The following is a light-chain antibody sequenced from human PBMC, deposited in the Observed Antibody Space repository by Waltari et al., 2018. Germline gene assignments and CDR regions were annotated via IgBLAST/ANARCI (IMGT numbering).Light chain of an antibody. CDR3: CSYAGSSTWV. CDR2: EGS. J-gene: IGLJ3*02. V-gene: IGLV2-23*01. Sequence: QSALTQPASVSGSPGQSITISCTGTSSDVGSYNFVSWSQQHPGKAPKPMIYEGSKRPSGVSNRFSGSKSGNTASLTISGLQAEDEADYYCCSYAGSSTWVFGGGTKLTVL. CDR1: SSDVGSYNF.